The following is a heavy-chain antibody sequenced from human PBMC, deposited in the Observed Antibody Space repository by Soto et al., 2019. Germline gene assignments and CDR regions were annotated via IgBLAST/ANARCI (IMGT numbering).Heavy chain of an antibody. Sequence: SETLSLTCTVSGDSIISSDFYWGWVRQPPGKGLEWIGSIFYLGSSYYNPSLKSRVTMSVDTSKNQFSLRLRSVTAADTALYFCARNSLQLRKNNWFDTWGQGIMVTVSS. V-gene: IGHV4-39*01. CDR1: GDSIISSDFY. CDR2: IFYLGSS. J-gene: IGHJ5*02. CDR3: ARNSLQLRKNNWFDT. D-gene: IGHD1-1*01.